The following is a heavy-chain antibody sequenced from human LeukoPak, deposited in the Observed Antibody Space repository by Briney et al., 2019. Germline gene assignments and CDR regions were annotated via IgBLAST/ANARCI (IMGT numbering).Heavy chain of an antibody. D-gene: IGHD3-10*01. CDR1: GFTFSSYA. Sequence: GGSLRLSCAASGFTFSSYAMHWVRQAPGKGLEWVAVISYDGSNKYYADSVKGRFTISRDNAKNSLYLQMNSLTAEDTAVYYCARLYGSGIFDYWGQGILVTVSS. V-gene: IGHV3-30*04. CDR2: ISYDGSNK. J-gene: IGHJ4*02. CDR3: ARLYGSGIFDY.